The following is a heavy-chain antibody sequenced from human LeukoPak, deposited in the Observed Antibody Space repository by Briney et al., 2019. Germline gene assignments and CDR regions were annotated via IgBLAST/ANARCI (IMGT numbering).Heavy chain of an antibody. J-gene: IGHJ4*02. D-gene: IGHD3-10*01. CDR1: GFTFSSYA. Sequence: PGRSLRLSCAASGFTFSSYAMHWVRQAPGKGLEWVAVISYDGSNKYYADSVKGRFTISRDNSKNTLYLQMDSLRAEDTAMYYCARELRGFDSWGQGTLVTVPS. V-gene: IGHV3-30*14. CDR3: ARELRGFDS. CDR2: ISYDGSNK.